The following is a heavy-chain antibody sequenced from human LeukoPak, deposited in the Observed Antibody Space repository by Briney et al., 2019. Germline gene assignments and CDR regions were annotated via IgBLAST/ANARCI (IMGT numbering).Heavy chain of an antibody. J-gene: IGHJ4*02. CDR1: GGSISSSSYY. Sequence: PSETLSLTCTVSGGSISSSSYYWGWIRQPPGKGLEWIGSIYYSGSTYYNPSLKSRVTISVDTSKNQFSLKRSSVTAADTAVYYCARAADYYDSSGYYLYFDYWGQGTLVTVSS. V-gene: IGHV4-39*07. D-gene: IGHD3-22*01. CDR2: IYYSGST. CDR3: ARAADYYDSSGYYLYFDY.